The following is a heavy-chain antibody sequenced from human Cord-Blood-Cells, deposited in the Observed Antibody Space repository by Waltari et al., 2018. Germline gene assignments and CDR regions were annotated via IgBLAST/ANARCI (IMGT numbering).Heavy chain of an antibody. CDR1: GFTVSTHW. CDR3: ARGGDYSNAFDI. CDR2: INSDGSST. Sequence: EVQLVESGGGLVQPGGYLRLSCAASGFTVSTHWMHWVRQAPGKGLVWVSRINSDGSSTSYADSVKGRFTISRDNAKNTLYLQMNSLRAEDTAVYYCARGGDYSNAFDIWGQGTMVTVSS. J-gene: IGHJ3*02. V-gene: IGHV3-74*01. D-gene: IGHD4-4*01.